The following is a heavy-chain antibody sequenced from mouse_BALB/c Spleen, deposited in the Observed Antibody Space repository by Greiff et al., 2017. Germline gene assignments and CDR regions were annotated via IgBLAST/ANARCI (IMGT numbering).Heavy chain of an antibody. D-gene: IGHD2-1*01. CDR1: GFNIKDTY. V-gene: IGHV14-3*02. CDR3: ARREIYYGINWYFDV. CDR2: IDPANGNT. J-gene: IGHJ1*01. Sequence: QVQQSGAELVKPGASVKLSCTASGFNIKDTYMHWVKQRPEQGLEWIGRIDPANGNTKYDPKFQGKATITADTSSNTAYLQLSSLTSEDTAVYYCARREIYYGINWYFDVWGAGTTVTVSS.